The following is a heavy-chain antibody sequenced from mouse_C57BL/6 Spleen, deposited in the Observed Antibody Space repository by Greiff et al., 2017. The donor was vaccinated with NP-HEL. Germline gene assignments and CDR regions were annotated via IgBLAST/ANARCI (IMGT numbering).Heavy chain of an antibody. Sequence: VQLKESGPELVKPGASVKMSCKASGYTFTDYNMHWVKQSHGKSLEWIGYINPNNGGTSYNQKFKGKATLTVNKSSSTAYMELRSLTSEDSAVYYCARYFVGYLFAYWGQGTLVTVSA. CDR1: GYTFTDYN. CDR3: ARYFVGYLFAY. CDR2: INPNNGGT. V-gene: IGHV1-22*01. D-gene: IGHD2-3*01. J-gene: IGHJ3*01.